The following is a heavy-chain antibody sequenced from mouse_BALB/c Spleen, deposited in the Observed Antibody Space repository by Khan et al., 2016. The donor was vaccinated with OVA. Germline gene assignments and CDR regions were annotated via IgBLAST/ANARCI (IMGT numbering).Heavy chain of an antibody. CDR2: ISSDSNTI. Sequence: EVQLVESGGGLVQSGGSRKLSCAASGFTFTSYGMHWIRQAPEKGLEWVAYISSDSNTIYYADTVKGRFTISRDNPKNTLFLQMTSLRSGDTAMYFCATSYFYGYYFDYCGQGTTLTVSA. J-gene: IGHJ2*01. V-gene: IGHV5-17*02. CDR1: GFTFTSYG. CDR3: ATSYFYGYYFDY. D-gene: IGHD1-1*01.